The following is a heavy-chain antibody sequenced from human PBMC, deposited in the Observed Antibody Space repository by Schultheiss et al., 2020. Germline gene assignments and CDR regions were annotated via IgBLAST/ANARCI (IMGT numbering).Heavy chain of an antibody. CDR1: GLTVYSNY. CDR2: MYRGGST. V-gene: IGHV3-53*01. CDR3: ASRRGSSFDY. D-gene: IGHD6-13*01. J-gene: IGHJ4*02. Sequence: WGSMRLSCAVSGLTVYSNYISWLRQAPNKGLEWVSVMYRGGSTYYADSVKGRFSISRDNSKNTLYLQMNSLRAEDTAVYYCASRRGSSFDYWGQGTLVTVPS.